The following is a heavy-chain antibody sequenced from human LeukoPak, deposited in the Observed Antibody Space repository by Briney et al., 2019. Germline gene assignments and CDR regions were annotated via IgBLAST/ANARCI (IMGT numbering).Heavy chain of an antibody. CDR2: IYYSGST. CDR3: ARHYYYDSSGYSFDY. CDR1: GDSISRYY. V-gene: IGHV4-59*08. D-gene: IGHD3-22*01. J-gene: IGHJ4*02. Sequence: SETLSLTCTVSGDSISRYYWSWIRQPPGKGLEWIGYIYYSGSTNYNPSLKSRVTISVDTSKNQFSLKLSSVTAADTAVYYCARHYYYDSSGYSFDYWGQGTLVTVSS.